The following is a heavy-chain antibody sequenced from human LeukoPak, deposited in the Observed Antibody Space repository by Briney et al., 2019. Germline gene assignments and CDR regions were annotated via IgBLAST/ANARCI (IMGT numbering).Heavy chain of an antibody. CDR2: TSNAGNT. J-gene: IGHJ4*02. V-gene: IGHV4-59*01. CDR3: ARGPLGDGYTYFDY. CDR1: GDSINIYY. D-gene: IGHD3-16*01. Sequence: SETLSLTCTVSGDSINIYYWSWVRQPPGKGLEWIGYTSNAGNTNYNPSLKSRVTISVDTSKNQFSLKLSSVTAADTAVYYCARGPLGDGYTYFDYWGQGTLVTVSS.